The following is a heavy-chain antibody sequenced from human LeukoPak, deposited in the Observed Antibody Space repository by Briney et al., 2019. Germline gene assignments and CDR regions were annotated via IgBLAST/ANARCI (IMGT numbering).Heavy chain of an antibody. Sequence: SQTLSLTCTVSGGSISSGSYFWSWIRQPAGKGLEWIGRIYTSGSTNYNPSLKSRVTISVDTSKNQFSLKLSSVTAADTAVYYCARDRYSSGWYRDYYYYMDVWGKGTTVTVSS. CDR3: ARDRYSSGWYRDYYYYMDV. D-gene: IGHD6-19*01. CDR1: GGSISSGSYF. J-gene: IGHJ6*03. V-gene: IGHV4-61*02. CDR2: IYTSGST.